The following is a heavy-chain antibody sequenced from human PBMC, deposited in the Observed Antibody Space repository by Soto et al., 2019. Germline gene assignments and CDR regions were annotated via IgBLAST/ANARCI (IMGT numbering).Heavy chain of an antibody. J-gene: IGHJ6*03. CDR3: ARLSTYYSHTDV. V-gene: IGHV4-39*01. Sequence: PSETLSLTCSVSGDSISSTSYNWGWIRQPPGKGLEWIGNIYYGGSTYYSPSLKSRVTTSVDTSKNQFSLRLSSVTAADTAVYSCARLSTYYSHTDVWGKGTTVTVS. CDR1: GDSISSTSYN. CDR2: IYYGGST.